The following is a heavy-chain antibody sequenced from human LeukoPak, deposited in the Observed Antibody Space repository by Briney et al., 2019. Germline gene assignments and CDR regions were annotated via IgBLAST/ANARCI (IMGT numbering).Heavy chain of an antibody. D-gene: IGHD6-25*01. J-gene: IGHJ4*02. CDR1: GFTFRSYA. CDR2: ISYDGSNK. V-gene: IGHV3-30-3*01. Sequence: GGSLRLSCAASGFTFRSYAMHWVRQAPGKGLEWVAVISYDGSNKYYADSVKGRFTISRDNSKNTLYLQMNSLRAEDTAVYYCARDRAEANFDYWGQGTLVTVSS. CDR3: ARDRAEANFDY.